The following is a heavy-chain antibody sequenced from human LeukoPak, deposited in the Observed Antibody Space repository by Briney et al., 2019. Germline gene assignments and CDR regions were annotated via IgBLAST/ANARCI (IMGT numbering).Heavy chain of an antibody. CDR2: VFSSGNT. CDR3: ARELYTNHDLLWFDP. D-gene: IGHD4-11*01. J-gene: IGHJ5*02. V-gene: IGHV4-4*08. Sequence: SGTLSLTCTVSGGSITSYYWSWIRQPPGKGLEYIGYVFSSGNTNYNPSLKSRVTISLDTSKNQFSLKLRSVTAADTAVYYCARELYTNHDLLWFDPWGQGTLVTVSS. CDR1: GGSITSYY.